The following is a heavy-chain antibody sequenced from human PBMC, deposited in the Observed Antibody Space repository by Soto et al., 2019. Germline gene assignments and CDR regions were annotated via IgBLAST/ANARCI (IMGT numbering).Heavy chain of an antibody. CDR1: GFSLSTSGVG. CDR2: IYWDDDK. V-gene: IGHV2-5*02. Sequence: QITLKESGPTLVKPTQTLTLTCTFSGFSLSTSGVGVGWIRQPPGKALEWLALIYWDDDKRYSPSLKSRLTITKDPSKNQVFLTMTNMDPVDTATYYCAHSPIVVVTATPGWFDPWGQGTLVTVSS. D-gene: IGHD2-21*02. J-gene: IGHJ5*02. CDR3: AHSPIVVVTATPGWFDP.